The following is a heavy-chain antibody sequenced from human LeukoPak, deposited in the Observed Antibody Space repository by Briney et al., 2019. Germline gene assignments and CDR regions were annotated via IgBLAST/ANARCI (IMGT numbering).Heavy chain of an antibody. CDR3: ASGYCSSTSCSAGMDV. J-gene: IGHJ6*04. CDR1: GYSISSGYY. D-gene: IGHD2-2*01. Sequence: SETLSLTCSVSGYSISSGYYWGWIRQPPGKGLEWIGSIYHSGSTYYNPSLKSRVTISVDTSKNQISLKLSSVTAADTAVYYCASGYCSSTSCSAGMDVWGKGTTVTVSS. V-gene: IGHV4-38-2*01. CDR2: IYHSGST.